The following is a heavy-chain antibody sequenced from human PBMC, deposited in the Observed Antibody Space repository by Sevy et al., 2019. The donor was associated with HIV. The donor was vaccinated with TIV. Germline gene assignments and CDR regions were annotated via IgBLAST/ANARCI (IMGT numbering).Heavy chain of an antibody. Sequence: ASVKVSCKTSGYTFTSYDIHWVRQATGQGLEWMGWMSAKSGNTGYAQKFQGRVTMTRDTSISTAYMERSSLRSEDTAVYYCARWWGTSYYYYYAMDVWGQGTTVTVSS. J-gene: IGHJ6*02. V-gene: IGHV1-8*01. CDR3: ARWWGTSYYYYYAMDV. CDR2: MSAKSGNT. CDR1: GYTFTSYD. D-gene: IGHD2-8*02.